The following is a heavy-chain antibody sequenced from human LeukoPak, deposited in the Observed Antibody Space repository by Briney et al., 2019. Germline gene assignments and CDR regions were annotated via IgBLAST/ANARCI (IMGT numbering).Heavy chain of an antibody. D-gene: IGHD5-18*01. J-gene: IGHJ4*02. CDR1: GFTFISYD. CDR2: LSYDGTNK. V-gene: IGHV3-30*18. CDR3: AKGDRYSDGHGYYFDY. Sequence: GGSLRLSCAASGFTFISYDIHWVRQAPGKGLEWVAVLSYDGTNKYYADSVKGRFTISRDNSKNTLYLQMNSLGGEDTAVYYCAKGDRYSDGHGYYFDYWGQGTLVTVSS.